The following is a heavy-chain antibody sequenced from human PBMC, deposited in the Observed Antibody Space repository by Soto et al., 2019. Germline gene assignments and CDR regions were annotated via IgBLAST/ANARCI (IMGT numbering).Heavy chain of an antibody. Sequence: SETLSLTCTVSGGSTSSYYWSWIRQPPGKGLEWVGYIYYSGSTNYNPSLKGRVTISVDTSKNQFSLKLSSVTAADTAVYYCARWAGNLNYWGQGTLVTVSS. CDR3: ARWAGNLNY. CDR1: GGSTSSYY. V-gene: IGHV4-59*01. J-gene: IGHJ4*02. CDR2: IYYSGST.